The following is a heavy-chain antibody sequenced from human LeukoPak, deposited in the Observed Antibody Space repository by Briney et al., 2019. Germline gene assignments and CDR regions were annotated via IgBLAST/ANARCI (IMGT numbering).Heavy chain of an antibody. CDR3: AKEPGQDDYGDKDAFDI. CDR1: GFTFSSYA. CDR2: ISGSGGST. Sequence: GGSLRLSCAASGFTFSSYAMSWVRQAPGKGLEWVSAISGSGGSTCYADSVKGRFTISRDNSKNTLYLQMNSLRAEDTAVYYCAKEPGQDDYGDKDAFDIWGQGTMVTVSS. V-gene: IGHV3-23*01. J-gene: IGHJ3*02. D-gene: IGHD4-17*01.